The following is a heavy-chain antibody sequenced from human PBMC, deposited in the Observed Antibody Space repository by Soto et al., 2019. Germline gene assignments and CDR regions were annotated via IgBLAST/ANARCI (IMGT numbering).Heavy chain of an antibody. V-gene: IGHV3-7*05. J-gene: IGHJ2*01. CDR2: IKQDGSEK. Sequence: GGSLRLSCAASGFTFSSYWMSWVRQAPGKGLEWVANIKQDGSEKYYVDSVKGRFTISRDNAKNSLYLQMNSLRAEDTAVYYCARDQTRIAARCWYFDLWGRGTLVTVSS. CDR3: ARDQTRIAARCWYFDL. D-gene: IGHD6-6*01. CDR1: GFTFSSYW.